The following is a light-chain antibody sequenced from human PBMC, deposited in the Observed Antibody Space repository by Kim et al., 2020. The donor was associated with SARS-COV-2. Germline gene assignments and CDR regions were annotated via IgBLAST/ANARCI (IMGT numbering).Light chain of an antibody. V-gene: IGKV3-15*01. Sequence: EIVMTQSPATLSVSPGERATLSCRASQTVSSNFLAWYQQKPGQAPRLLIYGASTRATGIPARFSGSGSGTEFTLTISSLQSEDFAVYYCKQYNNWPPLTFGGGTKVDIK. CDR3: KQYNNWPPLT. CDR2: GAS. J-gene: IGKJ4*01. CDR1: QTVSSN.